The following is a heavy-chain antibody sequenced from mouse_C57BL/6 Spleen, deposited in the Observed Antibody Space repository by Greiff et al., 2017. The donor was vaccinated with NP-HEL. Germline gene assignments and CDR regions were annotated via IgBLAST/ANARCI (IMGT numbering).Heavy chain of an antibody. CDR3: AESNYEDFDY. CDR1: GYTFTSYW. Sequence: VQLQQSGAELVKPGASVKMSCKASGYTFTSYWITWVKQRPGQGLAWIGDIYPGSGSTNYNEKFQSKATLTVDTSSSTAYIQLSSLTAEDSAVYYCAESNYEDFDYWGQGTTLTVSS. CDR2: IYPGSGST. D-gene: IGHD2-5*01. J-gene: IGHJ2*01. V-gene: IGHV1-55*01.